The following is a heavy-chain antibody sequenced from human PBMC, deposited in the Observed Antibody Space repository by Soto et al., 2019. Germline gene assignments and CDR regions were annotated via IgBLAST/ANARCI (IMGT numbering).Heavy chain of an antibody. J-gene: IGHJ3*02. CDR3: AKEWGDYGDYDAFDI. CDR2: ISYDGSNK. Sequence: QVQLVESGGGVVQPGRSLRLSCAASGFTFSSYGMHWVRQAPGKGLEWVAVISYDGSNKYYADSVKGRFTISRDNSKNTLYLQMNSLRAEDTAVYYCAKEWGDYGDYDAFDIWGQGAMVTVSS. D-gene: IGHD4-17*01. CDR1: GFTFSSYG. V-gene: IGHV3-30*18.